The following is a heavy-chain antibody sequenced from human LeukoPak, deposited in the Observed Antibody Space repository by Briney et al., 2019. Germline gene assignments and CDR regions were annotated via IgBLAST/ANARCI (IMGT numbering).Heavy chain of an antibody. CDR2: IIPIFGTA. Sequence: ASVTVSCKASGGTFSSYAISWVRQAPGQGLEWMGGIIPIFGTANYAQKFQGRVTITADESTSTAYMELSSLRSEDTAVYYCARDRPRYYDSSGYYQSYYFDYWGQGTLVTVSS. V-gene: IGHV1-69*13. CDR3: ARDRPRYYDSSGYYQSYYFDY. D-gene: IGHD3-22*01. J-gene: IGHJ4*02. CDR1: GGTFSSYA.